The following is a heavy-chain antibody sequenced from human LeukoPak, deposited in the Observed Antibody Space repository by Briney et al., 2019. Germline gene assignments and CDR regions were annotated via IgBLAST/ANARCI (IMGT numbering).Heavy chain of an antibody. CDR1: GGSISRSTYY. D-gene: IGHD1-1*01. CDR3: ALSSTGTTYYGMDV. J-gene: IGHJ6*02. Sequence: SETLSLTCTVFGGSISRSTYYWGWIRQPPGKGLEWIGSLYYGGSTYYNPSLKSRVTISVDTSKNQFSLKLSSVTAADTAMYYCALSSTGTTYYGMDVWGQGTTVTVSS. V-gene: IGHV4-39*01. CDR2: LYYGGST.